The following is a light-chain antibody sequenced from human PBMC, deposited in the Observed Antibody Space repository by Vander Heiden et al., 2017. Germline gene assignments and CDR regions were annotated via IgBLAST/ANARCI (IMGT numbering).Light chain of an antibody. CDR1: QTIGKY. Sequence: DIQMTHTPSSLSASVGDRVTITCRASQTIGKYLNWFQHKPGKAPRLLIYAASTLQSGLPSRFSGSGFGTDFTLTISSLQPEDFATYYCQQSYSSSFTFGPGTKVNIK. CDR3: QQSYSSSFT. CDR2: AAS. J-gene: IGKJ3*01. V-gene: IGKV1-39*01.